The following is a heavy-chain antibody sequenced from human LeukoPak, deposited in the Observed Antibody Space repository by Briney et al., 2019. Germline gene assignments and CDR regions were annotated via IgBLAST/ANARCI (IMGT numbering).Heavy chain of an antibody. V-gene: IGHV1-46*01. D-gene: IGHD5-24*01. Sequence: GASVKVSCKASGYIIATYYIDWVRQAPGQGLECMGRINPSGGSTNYARQFQDRVTMTSDTSTTTVYMELSSLRSEDTAVYFCARVSRDGYYLFDYWGQGTLVTVSS. CDR1: GYIIATYY. J-gene: IGHJ4*02. CDR3: ARVSRDGYYLFDY. CDR2: INPSGGST.